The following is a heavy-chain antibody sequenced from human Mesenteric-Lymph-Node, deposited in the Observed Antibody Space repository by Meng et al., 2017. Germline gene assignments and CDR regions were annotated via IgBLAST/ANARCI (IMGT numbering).Heavy chain of an antibody. V-gene: IGHV3-23*01. CDR2: ISGSGGGT. CDR3: AKVVGATGDWFDP. J-gene: IGHJ5*02. D-gene: IGHD1-26*01. Sequence: WVRQSPGKGLEWVSSISGSGGGTYYADSVKGRFTISRDSSENTLYLQMNSLRAEDTAVYYCAKVVGATGDWFDPWGQGTLVTVSS.